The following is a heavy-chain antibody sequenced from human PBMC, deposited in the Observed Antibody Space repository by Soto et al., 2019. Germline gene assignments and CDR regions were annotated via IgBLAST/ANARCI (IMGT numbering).Heavy chain of an antibody. CDR1: GFTFSNFD. Sequence: GESLKISCAASGFTFSNFDMNWVRQAPGKGLEWVSHISSSGGIIYYAESVRGRFTVSRDNAKNSLSLQMNSLSGEDSAVYYCAREGSVSSSDYYAYYYGMDVWGQGTTVTVSS. CDR3: AREGSVSSSDYYAYYYGMDV. D-gene: IGHD3-10*01. CDR2: ISSSGGII. J-gene: IGHJ6*02. V-gene: IGHV3-48*03.